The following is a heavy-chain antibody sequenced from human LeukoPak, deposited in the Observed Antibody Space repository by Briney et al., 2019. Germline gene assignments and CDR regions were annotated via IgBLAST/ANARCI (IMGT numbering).Heavy chain of an antibody. D-gene: IGHD3-22*01. CDR3: AKDMGPGIVVSNAFDI. CDR2: ISWNSGTI. J-gene: IGHJ3*02. Sequence: PGGSLRLSCAGSGFIFNNYAMHWVRQPPGKGLEWVSGISWNSGTIDYADSVRGRFTISRDNAKNSLYLQMNSLRAEDTALYYCAKDMGPGIVVSNAFDIWGQGTMVTVSS. V-gene: IGHV3-9*01. CDR1: GFIFNNYA.